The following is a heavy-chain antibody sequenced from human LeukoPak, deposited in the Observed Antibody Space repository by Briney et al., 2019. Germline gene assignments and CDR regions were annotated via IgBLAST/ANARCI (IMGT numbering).Heavy chain of an antibody. V-gene: IGHV4-34*01. CDR2: INYSGST. CDR3: ARPMDRAAAGPGAFDI. J-gene: IGHJ3*02. D-gene: IGHD6-13*01. Sequence: PSETLSLTCAIYSESFSGYFWSWIRQPPGKGLEWIGEINYSGSTYYNPSLKSRVTISVDTSKNQFSLKLSSVTAADTAVYYCARPMDRAAAGPGAFDIWSQGTMVTVSS. CDR1: SESFSGYF.